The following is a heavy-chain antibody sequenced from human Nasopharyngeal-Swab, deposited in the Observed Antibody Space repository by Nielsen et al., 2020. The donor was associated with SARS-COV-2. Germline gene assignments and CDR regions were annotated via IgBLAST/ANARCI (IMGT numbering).Heavy chain of an antibody. CDR3: ARGYRRVLRYFYDRGHFDY. Sequence: ESLKISCAASGFTFSSYSLNWVRQAPGKGLEWIGEINHSGSTNYNPSLKSRVTISIDASKNQFSLKLSSVTAADTAVYYCARGYRRVLRYFYDRGHFDYWGQGTLVTVSS. CDR2: INHSGST. D-gene: IGHD3-10*02. CDR1: GFTFSSYS. V-gene: IGHV4-34*01. J-gene: IGHJ4*02.